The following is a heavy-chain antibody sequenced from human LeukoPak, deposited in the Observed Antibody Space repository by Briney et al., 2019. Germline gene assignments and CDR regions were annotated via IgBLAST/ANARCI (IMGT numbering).Heavy chain of an antibody. CDR3: AKDRRITVM. V-gene: IGHV3-23*01. Sequence: PGGSLRLSCAASGFTFSNAWMSWVRQAPGKGLEWVSGITPGGEATNYADSVKGRFTISRDNSKNTLYLQMDSLRAEDTAVYYCAKDRRITVMGGQGTLVTVSS. CDR1: GFTFSNAW. J-gene: IGHJ4*02. D-gene: IGHD4-11*01. CDR2: ITPGGEAT.